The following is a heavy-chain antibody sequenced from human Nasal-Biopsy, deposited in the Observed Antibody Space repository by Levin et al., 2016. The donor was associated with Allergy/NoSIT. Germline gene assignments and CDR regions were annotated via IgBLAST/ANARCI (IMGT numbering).Heavy chain of an antibody. V-gene: IGHV1-18*01. CDR3: ARDVPVSGVAFFDF. CDR2: ISAYNGRT. J-gene: IGHJ4*02. D-gene: IGHD5-12*01. CDR1: GYTFNNFG. Sequence: ASVKVSCKASGYTFNNFGVGWLRQAPGQGLEWMGWISAYNGRTDYAHKFQGRVTMTTDTSTSTAYMELRSLRTDDTAIYYCARDVPVSGVAFFDFWGQGTLVIVSS.